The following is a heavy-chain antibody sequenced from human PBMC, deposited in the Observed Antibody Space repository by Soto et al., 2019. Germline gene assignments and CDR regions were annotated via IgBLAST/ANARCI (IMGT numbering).Heavy chain of an antibody. CDR1: AGSISGHS. CDR2: IFYTGST. D-gene: IGHD6-19*01. Sequence: PSETLSLTCTVSAGSISGHSWIWIRQSPGKRLEWIGYIFYTGSTNYNPSLKTRFTLSVDTSKNQFSLGLSSVTSAETAVYYCARVGSSGWSPDYWGQGTMVTVSS. V-gene: IGHV4-59*11. J-gene: IGHJ4*02. CDR3: ARVGSSGWSPDY.